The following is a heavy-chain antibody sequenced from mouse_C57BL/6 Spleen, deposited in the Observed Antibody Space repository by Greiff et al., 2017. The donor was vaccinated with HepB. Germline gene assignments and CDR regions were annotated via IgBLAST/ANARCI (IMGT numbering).Heavy chain of an antibody. D-gene: IGHD2-3*01. CDR3: TRDMFIDGYWYFDV. V-gene: IGHV5-9-1*02. J-gene: IGHJ1*03. CDR1: GFTFSSYA. Sequence: EVQRVESGEGLVKPGGSLKLSCAASGFTFSSYAMSWVRQTPEKRLEWVAYISSGGDYIYYADTVKGRFTISRDDARNTLYMQMSSLMSEDTALDYCTRDMFIDGYWYFDVWGTGTTVTVSS. CDR2: ISSGGDYI.